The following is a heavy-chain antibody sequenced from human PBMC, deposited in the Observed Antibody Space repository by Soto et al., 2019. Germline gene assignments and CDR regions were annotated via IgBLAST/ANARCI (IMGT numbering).Heavy chain of an antibody. Sequence: GGSLRLACAASGFTLTSYSMNWVRQASGKGLEWVSSISSSSSHIYYADSVKGRFTISRDNARNSLYLQMNSLRAEDTAVYYCVRERGLSSYYGMDVWGQGTTVTVSS. J-gene: IGHJ6*02. CDR3: VRERGLSSYYGMDV. CDR1: GFTLTSYS. V-gene: IGHV3-21*01. CDR2: ISSSSSHI. D-gene: IGHD3-10*01.